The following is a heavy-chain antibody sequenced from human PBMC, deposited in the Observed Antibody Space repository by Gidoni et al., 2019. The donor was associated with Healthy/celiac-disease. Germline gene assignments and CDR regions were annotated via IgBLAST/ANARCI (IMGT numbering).Heavy chain of an antibody. V-gene: IGHV4-59*01. J-gene: IGHJ4*02. CDR2: IYYSGST. D-gene: IGHD3-10*01. CDR1: GGSISSYY. CDR3: ARGGEMAKGLFDY. Sequence: QVQLQESGPGLVKPSETLSLTCTVSGGSISSYYWSWIRQPPGKGLEWIGYIYYSGSTNYNPSLKSRVTISVDTSKNQFSLKLSSVTAADTAVYYCARGGEMAKGLFDYWGQGTLVTVSS.